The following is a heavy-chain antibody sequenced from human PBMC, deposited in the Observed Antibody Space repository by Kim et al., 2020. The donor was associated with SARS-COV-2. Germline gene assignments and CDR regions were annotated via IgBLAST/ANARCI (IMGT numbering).Heavy chain of an antibody. J-gene: IGHJ4*02. Sequence: ASVKVSCKASGYTFTSYAFHWVRQAPGQRLEWMGWIDSDNGNTKYSQKFQGRVTITRDTSATTAYMELSSLRSEDTAVYYCARNEDYWGQGTLVTVSS. CDR3: ARNEDY. V-gene: IGHV1-3*01. CDR2: IDSDNGNT. CDR1: GYTFTSYA.